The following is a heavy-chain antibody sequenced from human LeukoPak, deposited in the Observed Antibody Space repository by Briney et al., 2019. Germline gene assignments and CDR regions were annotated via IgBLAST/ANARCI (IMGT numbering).Heavy chain of an antibody. CDR2: ISYSGST. D-gene: IGHD3-3*01. V-gene: IGHV4-59*13. CDR1: GGSISRYY. Sequence: PSDTLSLTCTVSGGSISRYYWSWIRQPPGKGLEWIGHISYSGSTNYNPSLKSRVTIFLDASKNQISLELTSLTGADTAVYYCARATDDSRSDHSTGGFYYMDLWGKGTTVAVSS. CDR3: ARATDDSRSDHSTGGFYYMDL. J-gene: IGHJ6*03.